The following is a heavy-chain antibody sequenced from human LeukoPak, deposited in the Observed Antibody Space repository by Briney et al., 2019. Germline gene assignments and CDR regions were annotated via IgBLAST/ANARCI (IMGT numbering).Heavy chain of an antibody. V-gene: IGHV3-9*01. Sequence: GGSLRLSCAASGFTFDDYAMHWVRQAPGKGLEWVSGISWNSGSIGYADSVKGRFTISRDNAKNSLYLQMNSLRAEDTALYYCAKGQHGDYWGQGTLVTVSS. CDR1: GFTFDDYA. CDR2: ISWNSGSI. CDR3: AKGQHGDY. J-gene: IGHJ4*02.